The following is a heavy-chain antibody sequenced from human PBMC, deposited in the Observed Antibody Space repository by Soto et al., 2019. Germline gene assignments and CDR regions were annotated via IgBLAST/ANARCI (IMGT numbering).Heavy chain of an antibody. J-gene: IGHJ4*02. D-gene: IGHD4-17*01. CDR3: ARDSPGYGDYVLFDY. CDR2: TYYRSKWSN. Sequence: SQTLSLTCVISGDSVSSNSVAWNWIRQSPSRGLEWLGRTYYRSKWSNDYAVSVKSRITINPDTSKNQFSLQLDSVTPEDTAVYYCARDSPGYGDYVLFDYWGQGTRVTVPQ. CDR1: GDSVSSNSVA. V-gene: IGHV6-1*01.